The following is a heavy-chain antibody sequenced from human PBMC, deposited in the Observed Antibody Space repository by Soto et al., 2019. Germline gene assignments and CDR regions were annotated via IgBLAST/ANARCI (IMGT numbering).Heavy chain of an antibody. CDR1: GFTFSSYG. D-gene: IGHD3-10*01. V-gene: IGHV3-30*18. Sequence: QVQLVESGGGVVQPGRSLRLSCAASGFTFSSYGILWVRQAPGKGLEWVALVSYDGRNTYYADSVKGRFSISRDNFQNPLYLQMNSLRTEDTAVYYCVKGADHAAGSYYTLDNWGQGSLVTVSS. J-gene: IGHJ4*02. CDR2: VSYDGRNT. CDR3: VKGADHAAGSYYTLDN.